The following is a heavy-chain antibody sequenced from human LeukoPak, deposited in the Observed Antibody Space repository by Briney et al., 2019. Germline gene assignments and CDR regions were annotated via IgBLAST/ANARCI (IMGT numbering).Heavy chain of an antibody. D-gene: IGHD2-2*03. CDR1: GFTFSSYA. Sequence: LPGGSLRLSCAASGFTFSSYAMSWVRQAPGKGLEWMTFIRFDGSEKYYADSVKGRFTISRDYSKNTLFLQMSSLRPEDTAVYYCALGKNFGYHYFDFWGQGALVTVSS. J-gene: IGHJ4*02. CDR3: ALGKNFGYHYFDF. CDR2: IRFDGSEK. V-gene: IGHV3-30*02.